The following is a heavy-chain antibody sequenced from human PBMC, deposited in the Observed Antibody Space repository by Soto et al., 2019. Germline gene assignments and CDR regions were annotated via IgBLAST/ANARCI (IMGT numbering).Heavy chain of an antibody. CDR1: GGSISSHY. Sequence: PSETLSLTCTVSGGSISSHYWSWIRQPPGKGLVWIGYIYYSGSTNYNPSLKSRVTISVDTSKNQFSLKLSSVTAADTAVYYCARVRYGSGSYYRTYYYYYMDVWGKGTTVTVSS. D-gene: IGHD3-10*01. V-gene: IGHV4-59*08. CDR3: ARVRYGSGSYYRTYYYYYMDV. CDR2: IYYSGST. J-gene: IGHJ6*03.